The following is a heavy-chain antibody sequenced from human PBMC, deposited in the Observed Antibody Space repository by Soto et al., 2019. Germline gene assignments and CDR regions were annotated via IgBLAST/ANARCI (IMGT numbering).Heavy chain of an antibody. Sequence: SVKVSCKASGGTFSSYAISWVRQAPGQGLEWMGGIIPIFGTANYAQKFQGRVTITADESTSTAYMELSSLRSEDTAVYYCASSRIVDYDFWSGYYGMGVWGQGTTVTVSS. V-gene: IGHV1-69*13. CDR2: IIPIFGTA. CDR3: ASSRIVDYDFWSGYYGMGV. D-gene: IGHD3-3*01. J-gene: IGHJ6*02. CDR1: GGTFSSYA.